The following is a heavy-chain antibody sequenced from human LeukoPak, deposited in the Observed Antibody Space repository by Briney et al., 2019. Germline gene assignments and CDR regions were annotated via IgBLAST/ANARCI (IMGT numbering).Heavy chain of an antibody. V-gene: IGHV1-2*02. J-gene: IGHJ4*02. CDR3: ARGRPYYDFWSGLDY. CDR1: GYTFTSYG. Sequence: GSVKVSCKASGYTFTSYGISWVRQAPGHGLEWVGWINPNSGGTNYAQKFQGRVTMTRDTSISTAYMELSRLRSDATAVYYCARGRPYYDFWSGLDYWGQGTLVTVSS. CDR2: INPNSGGT. D-gene: IGHD3-3*01.